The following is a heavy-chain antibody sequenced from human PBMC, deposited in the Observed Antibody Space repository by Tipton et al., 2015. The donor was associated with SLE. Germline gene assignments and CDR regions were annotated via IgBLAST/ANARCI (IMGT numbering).Heavy chain of an antibody. V-gene: IGHV4-39*02. J-gene: IGHJ4*02. CDR1: GDSISSSNSY. Sequence: GLVKPSETLSLNCNVSGDSISSSNSYWGWIRQPPGKGLEWIVNTYYSGSTYYNPSLKSRVTMSVDTSKNYVSLKLTSVTDADTAVYYCARPPPYDTSGWGCFESWGQGTLVTVFS. CDR2: TYYSGST. CDR3: ARPPPYDTSGWGCFES. D-gene: IGHD6-19*01.